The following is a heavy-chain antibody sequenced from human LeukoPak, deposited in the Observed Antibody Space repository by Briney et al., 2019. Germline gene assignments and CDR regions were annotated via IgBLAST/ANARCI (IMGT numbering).Heavy chain of an antibody. V-gene: IGHV4-38-2*02. CDR2: VYHGGNT. J-gene: IGHJ3*01. D-gene: IGHD3-10*01. CDR1: GYSISNGYY. CDR3: AKPSNYYGSATDAFDF. Sequence: PSETLSLTCTVSGYSISNGYYWGWIRQPPGKGLEFIGSVYHGGNTYYKASLKSRVTISLDTSKNQFSLKLSSVTAADTAVYYCAKPSNYYGSATDAFDFWGQGTMVTVSS.